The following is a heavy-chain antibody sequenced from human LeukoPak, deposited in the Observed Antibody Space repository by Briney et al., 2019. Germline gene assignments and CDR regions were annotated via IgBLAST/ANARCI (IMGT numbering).Heavy chain of an antibody. CDR1: GGSISSYY. V-gene: IGHV4-59*01. CDR3: ARGSSATVTTSFDY. J-gene: IGHJ4*02. Sequence: SETLSLTGTVSGGSISSYYWSWIRQPPGQGLEWIRYIYYSGSTNYNPSLKSRVTISVDTSKNQFSLKLSSVTAADTAVYYCARGSSATVTTSFDYWGQGTLVTVSS. CDR2: IYYSGST. D-gene: IGHD4-17*01.